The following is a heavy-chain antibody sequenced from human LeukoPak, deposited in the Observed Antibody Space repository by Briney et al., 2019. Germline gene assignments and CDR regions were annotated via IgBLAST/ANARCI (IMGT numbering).Heavy chain of an antibody. CDR3: AKSDYYDSSGHPSSFEY. V-gene: IGHV3-23*01. Sequence: GGSLRLSCAASGFPFRYYAMSWVRQPPGKGLEWVSAISGSGGTTYYADSVKGRFTISRDNSKNTVYLQMNSLRAEDTAVYYCAKSDYYDSSGHPSSFEYWGQGGLVTFSS. CDR1: GFPFRYYA. CDR2: ISGSGGTT. D-gene: IGHD3-22*01. J-gene: IGHJ4*02.